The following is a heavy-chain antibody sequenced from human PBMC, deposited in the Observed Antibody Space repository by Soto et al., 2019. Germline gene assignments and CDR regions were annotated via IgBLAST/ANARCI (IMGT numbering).Heavy chain of an antibody. Sequence: PSKNPALTSTVPEESISSDSWTCARHSSGKGLEWVGDIYYRGSTNYNPWLKSRVTISVDTSKNQFSLKLSSVTAADTAVYYCARDPSIAARMSWFDPWGQGTL. D-gene: IGHD6-6*01. CDR2: IYYRGST. CDR3: ARDPSIAARMSWFDP. J-gene: IGHJ5*02. V-gene: IGHV4-59*01. CDR1: EESISSDS.